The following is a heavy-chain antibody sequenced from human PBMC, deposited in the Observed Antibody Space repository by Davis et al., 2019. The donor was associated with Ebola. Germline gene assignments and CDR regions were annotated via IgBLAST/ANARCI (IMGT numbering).Heavy chain of an antibody. D-gene: IGHD6-19*01. CDR1: GYTFTSYA. CDR3: ARAPPRGSSGTDY. J-gene: IGHJ4*02. CDR2: INAGNGNT. Sequence: AASVKVSCKASGYTFTSYAMHWVRQAPGQRLEWMGWINAGNGNTKYSQKFQGRVTITRDTSASTAYMELSSLRSEDTAVYYCARAPPRGSSGTDYWGQGTLVTVSS. V-gene: IGHV1-3*01.